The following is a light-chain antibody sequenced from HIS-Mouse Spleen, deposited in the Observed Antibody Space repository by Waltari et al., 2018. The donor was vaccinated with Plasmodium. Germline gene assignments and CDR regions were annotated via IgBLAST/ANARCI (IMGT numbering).Light chain of an antibody. CDR1: NIGSKS. V-gene: IGLV3-21*02. J-gene: IGLJ3*02. CDR3: QVWDSSSDHPGV. CDR2: DDS. Sequence: SYVLTQPPSVSVAPGQTARITCGGNNIGSKSVHWYQQKPGQAPVLVVYDDSDRPSGFPARFAGPNSGNTATLTISRVEAGDEADYYCQVWDSSSDHPGVFGGGTKLTVL.